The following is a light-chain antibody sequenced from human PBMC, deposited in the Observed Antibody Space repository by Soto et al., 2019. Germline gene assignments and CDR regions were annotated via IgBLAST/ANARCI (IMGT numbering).Light chain of an antibody. V-gene: IGKV1-33*01. J-gene: IGKJ4*01. CDR1: QDISNY. CDR2: DAS. Sequence: DIQMTQSPSSLSASVGDRVTITCQASQDISNYLNWYQQKPGKAPKILICDASVLEAGVPSRFSGGGSGTHFTLTISSLQAEDVATYYCQQFDNLPLTFGGGTKVEIK. CDR3: QQFDNLPLT.